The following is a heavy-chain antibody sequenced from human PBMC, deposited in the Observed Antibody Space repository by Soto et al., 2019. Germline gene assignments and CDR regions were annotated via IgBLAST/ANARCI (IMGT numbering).Heavy chain of an antibody. Sequence: ASVKVSCKASGYTFTSYGISWVRQAPGQGLEWMGWISAYNGNTNYAQKLQGRVTMTTDTSTSTAYMELRSLRSDDTAVYYCARAVVVIATLTNWFDPWGQGTLVTVSS. D-gene: IGHD2-21*01. CDR1: GYTFTSYG. CDR3: ARAVVVIATLTNWFDP. J-gene: IGHJ5*02. CDR2: ISAYNGNT. V-gene: IGHV1-18*01.